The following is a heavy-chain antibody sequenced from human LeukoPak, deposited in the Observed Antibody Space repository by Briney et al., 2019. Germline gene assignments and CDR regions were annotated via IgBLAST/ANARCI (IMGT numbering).Heavy chain of an antibody. CDR2: IYHSGST. CDR1: GYSISSGYY. Sequence: SETLSLTCTVSGYSISSGYYWGWIRQPPGKGLEWIGSIYHSGSTYYNPSLKSRVTISVDTSKNQFSLKLSSVTAADTAVYYCARWDYYGSGSYYNFDYWGQGTLVTVSS. V-gene: IGHV4-38-2*02. J-gene: IGHJ4*02. CDR3: ARWDYYGSGSYYNFDY. D-gene: IGHD3-10*01.